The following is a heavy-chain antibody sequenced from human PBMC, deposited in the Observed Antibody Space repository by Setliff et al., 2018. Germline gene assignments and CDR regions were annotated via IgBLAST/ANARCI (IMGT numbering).Heavy chain of an antibody. CDR1: GYTFTGYY. J-gene: IGHJ6*03. V-gene: IGHV1-18*04. D-gene: IGHD3-3*01. CDR3: ARGGDIITIFGVVTSDYYYYMDV. CDR2: ISCYDGNT. Sequence: ASVKVSCKASGYTFTGYYMHWVRQAPGQGLEWMGWISCYDGNTRYARKIQGRATMTTDTSTTTAYMELRSLTSEDTAVYYCARGGDIITIFGVVTSDYYYYMDVWGTGTTVTVSS.